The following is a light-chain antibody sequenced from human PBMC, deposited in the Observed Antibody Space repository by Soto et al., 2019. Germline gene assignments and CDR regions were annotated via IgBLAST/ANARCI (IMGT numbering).Light chain of an antibody. Sequence: QSVLTQPASVSGSPGQSITISCTGTISDVGGYNYVSWYQQHPGKAPKLMIYDVSNRPSGVSNRFSGSKSGNTASLTISGLQAEVFADYYCSSYTSISTYVFGTGTNVTVL. V-gene: IGLV2-14*03. CDR1: ISDVGGYNY. CDR2: DVS. CDR3: SSYTSISTYV. J-gene: IGLJ1*01.